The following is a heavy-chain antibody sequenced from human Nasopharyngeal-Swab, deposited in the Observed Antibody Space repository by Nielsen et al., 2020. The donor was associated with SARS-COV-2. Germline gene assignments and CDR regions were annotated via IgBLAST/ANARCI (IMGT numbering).Heavy chain of an antibody. D-gene: IGHD5-18*01. V-gene: IGHV3-48*02. CDR2: ISSSSSTI. J-gene: IGHJ6*02. CDR3: ARRDTGGMDV. CDR1: GFTFSSYS. Sequence: GESLKISCAASGFTFSSYSMNWVRQAPGKGLEWVSYISSSSSTIYYADSVKGRFTISRDDAKNSLYLQMNSLRDEDTAVYYCARRDTGGMDVWGQGTTVTVSS.